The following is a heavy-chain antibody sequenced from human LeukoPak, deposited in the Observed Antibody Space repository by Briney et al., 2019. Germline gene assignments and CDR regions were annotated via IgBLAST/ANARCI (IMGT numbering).Heavy chain of an antibody. CDR1: GFTFSSYS. CDR2: ISSSSSYI. D-gene: IGHD2-21*02. Sequence: GGSLRLSCAASGFTFSSYSMNWVCQAPGKGLEWVSSISSSSSYIYYADSVKGRFTISRDNAKNSLYLQMNSLRAEDTAVYYCARAVVVTTDAFDIWGQGTMVTVSS. V-gene: IGHV3-21*01. J-gene: IGHJ3*02. CDR3: ARAVVVTTDAFDI.